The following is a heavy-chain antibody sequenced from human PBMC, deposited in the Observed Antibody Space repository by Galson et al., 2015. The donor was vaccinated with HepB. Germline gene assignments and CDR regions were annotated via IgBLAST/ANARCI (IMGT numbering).Heavy chain of an antibody. CDR1: GFTFSNYA. CDR2: ISASGADT. D-gene: IGHD3-16*01. CDR3: AKGRYASRSHFDS. Sequence: SLRLSCAASGFTFSNYAMSWVRQARGKGLEWVSTISASGADTKYAESVNGRFTISRDNANNTLSLQMTSPRDEDTALYFFAKGRYASRSHFDSWGQGALVTVSS. J-gene: IGHJ4*02. V-gene: IGHV3-23*01.